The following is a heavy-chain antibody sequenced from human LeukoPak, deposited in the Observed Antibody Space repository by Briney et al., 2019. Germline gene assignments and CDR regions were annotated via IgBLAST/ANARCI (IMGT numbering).Heavy chain of an antibody. J-gene: IGHJ3*02. CDR1: GGSFSGYY. D-gene: IGHD3-22*01. CDR2: INHSGST. V-gene: IGHV4-34*01. Sequence: SETLSLTCAVYGGSFSGYYWSWIRQPPGKGLEWIGEINHSGSTNYNPSLKSRVTISVDTSKNQFSLKLSSVTAADTAVYYCARSEVYDSSGFQRTDAFDIWGQGTMVTASS. CDR3: ARSEVYDSSGFQRTDAFDI.